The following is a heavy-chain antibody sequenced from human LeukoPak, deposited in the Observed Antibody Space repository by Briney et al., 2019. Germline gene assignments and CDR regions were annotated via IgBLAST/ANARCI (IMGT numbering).Heavy chain of an antibody. CDR3: AREAAGSYFFDY. D-gene: IGHD1-26*01. J-gene: IGHJ4*02. CDR2: ISSNGGST. Sequence: GGSLRLSCAASGFTFSSYAMHWVRQAPGKGLEYVSVISSNGGSTYYANSVKGRFTISRDNAKNTLYLQMGSLRAEGMAFYYCAREAAGSYFFDYWGQGTLVTVYS. CDR1: GFTFSSYA. V-gene: IGHV3-64*01.